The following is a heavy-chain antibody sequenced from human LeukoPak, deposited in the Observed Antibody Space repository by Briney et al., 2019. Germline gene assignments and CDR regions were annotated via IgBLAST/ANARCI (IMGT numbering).Heavy chain of an antibody. CDR2: IYHSGST. D-gene: IGHD3-22*01. J-gene: IGHJ2*01. Sequence: PSETLSLTCTVSGYSISSGYYWGWIRQPPGKGLEWIGSIYHSGSTYYNPSLKSRVTISVDTSKNQFSLKLSSVTAADTAVYYCATRVKGFNYYDSSGHPLVDWYFDLWGRGTLVTVSS. CDR1: GYSISSGYY. CDR3: ATRVKGFNYYDSSGHPLVDWYFDL. V-gene: IGHV4-38-2*02.